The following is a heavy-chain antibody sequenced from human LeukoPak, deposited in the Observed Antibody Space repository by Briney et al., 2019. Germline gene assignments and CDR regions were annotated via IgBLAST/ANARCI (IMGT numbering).Heavy chain of an antibody. Sequence: GGSLRLSCAASGFTFSSYAMHWVRQAPGKGLEWVAVISYDGSNKYYADSVKGRFTISRDNSKNTLYLQMNSLRADDTAVYYCAKDRVDGSGSQFDSWGQGSLVTVSS. CDR3: AKDRVDGSGSQFDS. J-gene: IGHJ4*02. D-gene: IGHD3-10*01. CDR1: GFTFSSYA. CDR2: ISYDGSNK. V-gene: IGHV3-30*04.